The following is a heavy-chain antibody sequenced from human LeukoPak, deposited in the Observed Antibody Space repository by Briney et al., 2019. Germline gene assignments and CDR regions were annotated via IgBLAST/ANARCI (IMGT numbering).Heavy chain of an antibody. Sequence: PGGSLRLSCAASGFTFDDYAMHWVRQAPGKGLEWVAFIRYDGSNKYYADSVKGRFTISRDNSKNTLYLQMNSLRAEDTAVYYCAKDLGVVVVPAARWDWFDPWGQGTLVTVSS. J-gene: IGHJ5*02. V-gene: IGHV3-30*02. D-gene: IGHD2-2*01. CDR3: AKDLGVVVVPAARWDWFDP. CDR2: IRYDGSNK. CDR1: GFTFDDYA.